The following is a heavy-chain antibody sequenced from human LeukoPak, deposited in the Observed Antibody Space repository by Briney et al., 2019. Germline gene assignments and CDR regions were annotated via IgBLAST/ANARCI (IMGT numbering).Heavy chain of an antibody. J-gene: IGHJ4*02. CDR1: GFTFSTYY. D-gene: IGHD3-10*01. CDR2: ITGSSSYI. V-gene: IGHV3-21*01. Sequence: GGSLRLSCAASGFTFSTYYMNWVRQAPGKGLEWVSFITGSSSYIYYTDSVKGRFTISRDNAKNSLFLQMNSLRDEDTAVYFCARDASSGSLHFDYWGQGILVTVSS. CDR3: ARDASSGSLHFDY.